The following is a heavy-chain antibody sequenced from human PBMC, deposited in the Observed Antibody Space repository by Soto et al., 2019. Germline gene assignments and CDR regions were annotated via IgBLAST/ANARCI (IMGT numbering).Heavy chain of an antibody. Sequence: EVQLVESGGDLVQRGGSLRLSCAASGFPFSSYWMHWVRHTPGKGLDWVARISGDGVTTYYADSVTGRFTVSRDNAKNTLSLKISGLRAEDTAVYYCAREYYWLLTGYYTDYWGQGTLVSVSS. CDR1: GFPFSSYW. J-gene: IGHJ4*02. CDR2: ISGDGVTT. D-gene: IGHD3-9*01. CDR3: AREYYWLLTGYYTDY. V-gene: IGHV3-74*01.